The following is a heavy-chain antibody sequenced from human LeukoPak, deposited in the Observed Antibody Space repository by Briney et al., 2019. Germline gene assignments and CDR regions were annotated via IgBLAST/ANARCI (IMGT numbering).Heavy chain of an antibody. Sequence: WASVKVSCKASGYTFTSYGISWVRQAPGQGLEWMGWISAYNGNTNYAQKLQGRVTMTTDTSTSTAYMELRSLRSDDTAVYYCARAYCGGDCYYPFGYYFDYWGQGTLVTVSS. J-gene: IGHJ4*02. D-gene: IGHD2-21*02. V-gene: IGHV1-18*01. CDR3: ARAYCGGDCYYPFGYYFDY. CDR2: ISAYNGNT. CDR1: GYTFTSYG.